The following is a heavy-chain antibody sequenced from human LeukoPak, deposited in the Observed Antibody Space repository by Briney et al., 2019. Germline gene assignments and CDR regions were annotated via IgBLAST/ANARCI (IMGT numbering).Heavy chain of an antibody. J-gene: IGHJ4*02. CDR3: ARDYDSSGYSALDY. CDR1: GYTFTSYG. V-gene: IGHV1-18*01. Sequence: ASVKVSCKASGYTFTSYGISWVRQAPGQGLEWMGWISAYNGNTNYAQKLQGRVTMTTDTSASTAYMELRSLRSDDTAVYYFARDYDSSGYSALDYWGQGTLVTVSS. D-gene: IGHD3-22*01. CDR2: ISAYNGNT.